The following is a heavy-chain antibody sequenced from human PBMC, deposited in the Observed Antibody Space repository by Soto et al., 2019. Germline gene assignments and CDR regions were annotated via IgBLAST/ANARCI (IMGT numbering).Heavy chain of an antibody. D-gene: IGHD1-1*01. CDR2: TTNTGGTT. CDR1: GFTFDNSA. J-gene: IGHJ5*02. CDR3: AKLRRGATGTEGFHP. Sequence: GGSLRLSCAASGFTFDNSAMTWVRQAPGKGLEWVSTTTNTGGTTHYADSVQGRFTVSRDNFRNTLYLLMNSLRAEDTAVYYCAKLRRGATGTEGFHPWGQGTLVTVSS. V-gene: IGHV3-23*01.